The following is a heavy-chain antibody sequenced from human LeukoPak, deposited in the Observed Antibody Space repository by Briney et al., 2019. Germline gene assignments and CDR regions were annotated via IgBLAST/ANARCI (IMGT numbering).Heavy chain of an antibody. CDR3: ARGDSTYYYYYYMDV. CDR2: VSPNSGNT. J-gene: IGHJ6*03. Sequence: ASVKVSCKASGYTFTSYDINWVRQATGQGLEWMGWVSPNSGNTGYAQKFQGRVTMTRNTSISTAYMELSSLRSEDTAVYYCARGDSTYYYYYYMDVWGKGTTVTVSS. CDR1: GYTFTSYD. V-gene: IGHV1-8*01.